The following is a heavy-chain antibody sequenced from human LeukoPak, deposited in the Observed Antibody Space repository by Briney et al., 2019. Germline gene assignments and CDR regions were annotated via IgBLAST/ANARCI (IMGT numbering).Heavy chain of an antibody. CDR3: ARGRETYYYDSSGYVYYFDY. J-gene: IGHJ4*02. D-gene: IGHD3-22*01. V-gene: IGHV4-59*01. CDR1: GGSISSYY. Sequence: PSETLSLTCTVSGGSISSYYWSWIRQPPGQGLEWIGNIYFTGSTNCHPSLKSRVTISVDTSKNQFSLKLNSVTAADTAVYYCARGRETYYYDSSGYVYYFDYWGQGTLVTVSS. CDR2: IYFTGST.